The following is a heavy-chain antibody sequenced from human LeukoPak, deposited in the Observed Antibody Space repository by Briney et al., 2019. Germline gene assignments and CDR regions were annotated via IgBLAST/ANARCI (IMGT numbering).Heavy chain of an antibody. CDR1: GGSISSGIYY. D-gene: IGHD2-8*01. CDR2: IYTSGST. J-gene: IGHJ3*02. V-gene: IGHV4-61*02. Sequence: PSETLSLTCTVSGGSISSGIYYWSWIRQPAGKGLEWIGRIYTSGSTNDTPSLKSRVTISVGTSKNQFALELSSVPAADTAVYYCARDTVWGAFDIWGQGTMVTVSS. CDR3: ARDTVWGAFDI.